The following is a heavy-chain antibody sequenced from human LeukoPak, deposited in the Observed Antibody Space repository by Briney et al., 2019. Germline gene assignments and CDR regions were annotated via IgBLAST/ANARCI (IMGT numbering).Heavy chain of an antibody. J-gene: IGHJ4*02. CDR2: IYYSGST. Sequence: PSETLSLTCTVSGGSISSFYWSWIRQPPGEGLEWIGYIYYSGSTNYNPSLKSRVTISVDTSKNQFSLRLSSVTAADTAVYYCARLGYYGSGSYPDYWGQGTLVTVSS. CDR1: GGSISSFY. V-gene: IGHV4-59*01. CDR3: ARLGYYGSGSYPDY. D-gene: IGHD3-10*01.